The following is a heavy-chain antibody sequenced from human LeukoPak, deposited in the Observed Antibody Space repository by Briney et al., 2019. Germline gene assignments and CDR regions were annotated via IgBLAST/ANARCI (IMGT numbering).Heavy chain of an antibody. Sequence: GGSPRLSCAASEFTFSNYDMHWVRQAPGKGLEWVAVIRYDGSNKYYADSVRGRFSISRDNSKNTLYLQMNSLRAEDTAVYYCARTATSTDGDWFDPWGQGALVTVSS. CDR2: IRYDGSNK. CDR1: EFTFSNYD. D-gene: IGHD3-10*01. CDR3: ARTATSTDGDWFDP. V-gene: IGHV3-33*01. J-gene: IGHJ5*02.